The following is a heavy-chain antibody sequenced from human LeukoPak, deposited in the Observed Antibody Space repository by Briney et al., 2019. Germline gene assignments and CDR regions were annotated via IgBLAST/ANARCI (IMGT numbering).Heavy chain of an antibody. CDR2: IIPIFGTA. CDR3: ATRGYYDTRMVFDY. Sequence: SVTVSFKASGGTFSSYAISWVRQAPGQGLEWMGGIIPIFGTANYAQKFQGRVTITADESTSTAYMELSSLRSEDTAVYYCATRGYYDTRMVFDYWGQGTLVTVSS. CDR1: GGTFSSYA. V-gene: IGHV1-69*01. J-gene: IGHJ4*02. D-gene: IGHD3-22*01.